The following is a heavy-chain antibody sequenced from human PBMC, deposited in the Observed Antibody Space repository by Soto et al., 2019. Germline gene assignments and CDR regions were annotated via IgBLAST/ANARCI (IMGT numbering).Heavy chain of an antibody. CDR2: MNSDGRKR. CDR3: GKAHYGSISIDY. CDR1: GFTFKTDW. D-gene: IGHD3-3*02. Sequence: GGSLRLSCAASGFTFKTDWMHWVRQVPGKGLAWVSRMNSDGRKRHYADFVRGRFTISRDNARNTLYLEMNNLRVEDSGVYYCGKAHYGSISIDYCGLRTLVTVSS. J-gene: IGHJ4*02. V-gene: IGHV3-74*01.